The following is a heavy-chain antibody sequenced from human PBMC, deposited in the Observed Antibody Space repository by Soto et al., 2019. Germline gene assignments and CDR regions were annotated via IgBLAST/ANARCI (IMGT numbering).Heavy chain of an antibody. CDR3: ARGGFGHDY. J-gene: IGHJ4*02. Sequence: QVQLVQSGAEVKKPGASVKVSCKASGYTFSNYDINWVRKAAGQGREWMGWMNPDSGNTGYAQKFQGRVTMTRSTSISTAYMELSSLTSEDTAVYYCARGGFGHDYWGQGTLVTVSS. V-gene: IGHV1-8*01. D-gene: IGHD3-10*01. CDR2: MNPDSGNT. CDR1: GYTFSNYD.